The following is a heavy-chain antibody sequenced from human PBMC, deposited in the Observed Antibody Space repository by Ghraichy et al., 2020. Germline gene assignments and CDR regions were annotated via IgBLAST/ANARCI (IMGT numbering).Heavy chain of an antibody. J-gene: IGHJ4*02. D-gene: IGHD2-8*02. V-gene: IGHV3-23*01. Sequence: LSLTCAGAGFGFNTYGMAWVRQSPGKGLEWVSTISALSDNTHYADSVKGRFTISRDYSRDTVYLQMNSLRAEDTGLYYCATDSGGSELFFDFWGQGTLVTVSS. CDR3: ATDSGGSELFFDF. CDR2: ISALSDNT. CDR1: GFGFNTYG.